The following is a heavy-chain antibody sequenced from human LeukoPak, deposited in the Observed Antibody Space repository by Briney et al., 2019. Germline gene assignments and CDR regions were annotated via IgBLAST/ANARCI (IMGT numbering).Heavy chain of an antibody. V-gene: IGHV3-7*01. Sequence: GGSLRLSCAASGFTFSSYWRSWVRQAPGKGLEWLANINQDGSEKYYVDSVKGRFTISRDNAKNSLYLQMNSLRAEDTAVYYCARGGHVVVVPAAPFDYWGQRTLVTVSS. CDR3: ARGGHVVVVPAAPFDY. CDR1: GFTFSSYW. D-gene: IGHD2-2*01. J-gene: IGHJ4*02. CDR2: INQDGSEK.